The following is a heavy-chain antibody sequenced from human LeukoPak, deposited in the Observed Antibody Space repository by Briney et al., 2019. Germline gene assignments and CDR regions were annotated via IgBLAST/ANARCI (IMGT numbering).Heavy chain of an antibody. J-gene: IGHJ4*02. V-gene: IGHV3-21*01. CDR2: ISSSSSYI. D-gene: IGHD6-6*01. CDR3: ASSSPIDY. CDR1: GFTFTSYS. Sequence: PGGSLRLSCGASGFTFTSYSMNWVRQAPGKGLEWDSSISSSSSYIYYADSVKARFTISRDNAKNSLYLQMNSLRAEDTAACYCASSSPIDYWGQGTLVTVSS.